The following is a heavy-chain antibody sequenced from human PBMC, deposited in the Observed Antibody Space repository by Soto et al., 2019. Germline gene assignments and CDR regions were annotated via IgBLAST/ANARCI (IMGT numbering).Heavy chain of an antibody. CDR3: VAPATRAGHYSAIKY. V-gene: IGHV1-24*01. Sequence: ASVKVSCKVSGDTLIKLSMHWVRQAPGKGLEWMGSFDPGDHEAIYAQKFQGRVTMTEDTSTDSAYLELRSLRSEDTAMYYCVAPATRAGHYSAIKYWGQGSLVTVSS. CDR2: FDPGDHEA. J-gene: IGHJ4*02. D-gene: IGHD3-9*01. CDR1: GDTLIKLS.